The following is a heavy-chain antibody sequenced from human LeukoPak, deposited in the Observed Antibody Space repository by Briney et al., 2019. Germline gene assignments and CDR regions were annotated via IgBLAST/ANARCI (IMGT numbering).Heavy chain of an antibody. D-gene: IGHD2-2*01. J-gene: IGHJ4*02. CDR2: ISGSGGST. CDR3: AKWRGPAAYSFYFDY. Sequence: PGGSLRLSCAASGFTLSSYAMSWVRQAPRKGLEWVSAISGSGGSTYYADSVKGRFTISRDNSKNTLYLQMNSLRAEDTAVYYGAKWRGPAAYSFYFDYWGQGTLVTVSS. CDR1: GFTLSSYA. V-gene: IGHV3-23*01.